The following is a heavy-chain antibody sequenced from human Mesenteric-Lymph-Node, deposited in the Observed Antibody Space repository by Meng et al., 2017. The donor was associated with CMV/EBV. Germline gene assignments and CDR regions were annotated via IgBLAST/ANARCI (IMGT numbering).Heavy chain of an antibody. V-gene: IGHV3-48*03. D-gene: IGHD5-12*01. Sequence: GESLKISCAASGFTFSDYVMNWVRQAPGKGLEWLSFISASDNTIYYADSVMGRFTISRDNAKNTLFLQMNSLRAEDTAIYYCARKGYDFGAAFDVWGQGAMVTVSS. CDR3: ARKGYDFGAAFDV. J-gene: IGHJ3*01. CDR2: ISASDNTI. CDR1: GFTFSDYV.